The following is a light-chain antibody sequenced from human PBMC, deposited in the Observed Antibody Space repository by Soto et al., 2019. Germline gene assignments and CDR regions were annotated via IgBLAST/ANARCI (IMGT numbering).Light chain of an antibody. CDR2: GAS. Sequence: EIVLTQSPGTLSLSPGERATLSCRASQSVTSSFLAWYQQKPGQAPRLLLHGASSRATGIPDRFSGSGSGTDFTLTISRREPEDFAVYYCHQFAGSPPWTFGQGTKVEI. V-gene: IGKV3-20*01. J-gene: IGKJ1*01. CDR3: HQFAGSPPWT. CDR1: QSVTSSF.